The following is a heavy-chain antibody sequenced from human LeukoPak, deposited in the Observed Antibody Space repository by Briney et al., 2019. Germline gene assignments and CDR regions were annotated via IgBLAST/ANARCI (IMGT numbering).Heavy chain of an antibody. J-gene: IGHJ3*02. D-gene: IGHD5-12*01. V-gene: IGHV4-59*01. CDR2: IYYSGST. CDR1: GGSISSYY. CDR3: ASYSGYDYDDAFDI. Sequence: SETLSLTCTVSGGSISSYYWSWIRQPPGKGQEWIGYIYYSGSTNYNPSLKSRVTISVDTSKNQFSLKLSSVTAADTAVYYCASYSGYDYDDAFDIWGQGTMVTVSS.